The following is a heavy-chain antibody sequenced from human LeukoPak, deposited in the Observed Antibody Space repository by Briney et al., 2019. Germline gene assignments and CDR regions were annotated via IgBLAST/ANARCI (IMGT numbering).Heavy chain of an antibody. CDR3: ARVSGWNPLEAAHLDY. Sequence: ASVKVSCKASGYTFTGYYMHWVRQAPGQGLEWMGWINPNSGGTNYAQKFQGRVTMTRDTSISTAYMELSRLRSDDTAVYYCARVSGWNPLEAAHLDYWGQGTLVTVSS. CDR2: INPNSGGT. D-gene: IGHD6-19*01. V-gene: IGHV1-2*02. J-gene: IGHJ4*02. CDR1: GYTFTGYY.